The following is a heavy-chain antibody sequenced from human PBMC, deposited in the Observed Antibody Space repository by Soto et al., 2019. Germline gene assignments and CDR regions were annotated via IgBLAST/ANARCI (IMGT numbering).Heavy chain of an antibody. J-gene: IGHJ4*02. Sequence: QPGGSLRLSCAASGFTFDDYAMHWVRQAPGKGLEWVSGISWNSGSIGYADSVKGRFTISRDNAKNSLYLQMNSLRAEDTALYYCAKDMGYSSGWLIDYWGQGTLVTVSS. V-gene: IGHV3-9*01. CDR1: GFTFDDYA. CDR3: AKDMGYSSGWLIDY. CDR2: ISWNSGSI. D-gene: IGHD6-19*01.